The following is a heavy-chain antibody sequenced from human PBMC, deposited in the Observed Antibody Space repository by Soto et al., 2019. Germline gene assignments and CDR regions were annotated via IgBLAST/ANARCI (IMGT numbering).Heavy chain of an antibody. V-gene: IGHV1-46*03. D-gene: IGHD6-13*01. CDR1: GYTFTSYY. CDR3: ALSYSSSWGGTAFDI. CDR2: INPSGGST. J-gene: IGHJ3*02. Sequence: ASVKVSCKASGYTFTSYYMHWVRQAPGQGLEWMGIINPSGGSTSYAQKFQGRVTMTRDTSTSTVYMELSSLRSEDTAVYYCALSYSSSWGGTAFDIWGQGTMVTVSS.